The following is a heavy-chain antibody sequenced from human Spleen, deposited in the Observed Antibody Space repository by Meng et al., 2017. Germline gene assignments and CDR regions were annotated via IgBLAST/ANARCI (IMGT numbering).Heavy chain of an antibody. J-gene: IGHJ6*02. Sequence: GESLKISCAASGFTFSSYAMSWVRQAPGKGLEWVSAIRGSGGSTYYADSVKGRFTISRDNSKNTLYLQMNSLRAEDTAVYYCAKFRCLRWFLRDYYYYYGMDVWGHGTTVTVSS. V-gene: IGHV3-23*01. CDR1: GFTFSSYA. CDR3: AKFRCLRWFLRDYYYYYGMDV. D-gene: IGHD4-23*01. CDR2: IRGSGGST.